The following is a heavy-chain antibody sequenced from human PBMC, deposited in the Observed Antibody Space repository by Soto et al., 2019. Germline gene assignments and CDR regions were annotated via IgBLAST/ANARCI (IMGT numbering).Heavy chain of an antibody. CDR2: IIPIFGTA. V-gene: IGHV1-69*06. CDR1: GGTFSSYA. CDR3: ASTVVIAFSPYYFDY. J-gene: IGHJ4*02. Sequence: SVKVSCKASGGTFSSYAISWVRQAPGQGLEWMGGIIPIFGTANYAQKFQGRVTITADKSTSTAYMELSSLRSEDTAVYYCASTVVIAFSPYYFDYWGQGTLVTVSS. D-gene: IGHD2-15*01.